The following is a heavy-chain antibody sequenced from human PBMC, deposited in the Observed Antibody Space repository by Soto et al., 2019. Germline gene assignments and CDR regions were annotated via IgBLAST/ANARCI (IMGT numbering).Heavy chain of an antibody. V-gene: IGHV1-69*13. CDR3: ARGGGPYVWFNEF. CDR2: IIPVFGTT. D-gene: IGHD3-16*01. CDR1: GGLFSSFA. Sequence: VKVSCKDSGGLFSSFAISCVRQAPGQGLEWMGGIIPVFGTTNYAQKFQGRVTITADESTNTAYMELSSLTSDDTAMYYCARGGGPYVWFNEFWGQGTQVTVSS. J-gene: IGHJ4*02.